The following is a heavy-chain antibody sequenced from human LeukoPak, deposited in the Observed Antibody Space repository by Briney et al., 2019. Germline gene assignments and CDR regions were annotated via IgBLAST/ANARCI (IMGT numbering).Heavy chain of an antibody. V-gene: IGHV1-69*13. CDR1: GGTFSSYA. CDR3: ARSLRFLEWLLYARVPTFPFDY. Sequence: ASVKVSCKASGGTFSSYAISRVRQAPGQGLEWMGGIIPIFGTANYAQKFQGRVTITADESTSTAYMELSSLRSEDTAVYYCARSLRFLEWLLYARVPTFPFDYWGQGTLVTVSS. CDR2: IIPIFGTA. J-gene: IGHJ4*02. D-gene: IGHD3-3*01.